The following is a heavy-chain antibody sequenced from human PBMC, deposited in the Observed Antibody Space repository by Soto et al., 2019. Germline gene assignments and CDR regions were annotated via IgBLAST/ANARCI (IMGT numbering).Heavy chain of an antibody. CDR2: IILPFGTP. CDR3: VRGPDYEGYFDY. J-gene: IGHJ4*02. CDR1: GTTFSNFA. Sequence: ASVKVSCKASGTTFSNFAIGWVRQAPGQGLEWMGGIILPFGTPNYAQKFQGRVTISADESMTTVYMELRGLQSRDTAVYYCVRGPDYEGYFDYWGQGTLVTVSS. V-gene: IGHV1-69*13. D-gene: IGHD3-22*01.